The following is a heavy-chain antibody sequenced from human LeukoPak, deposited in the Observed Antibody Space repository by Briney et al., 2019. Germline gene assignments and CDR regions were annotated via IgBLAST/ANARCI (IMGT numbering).Heavy chain of an antibody. J-gene: IGHJ6*03. V-gene: IGHV3-30*02. CDR1: GLTFSSYG. CDR3: AKVIRSVYYMDV. Sequence: GGSLRLSCAASGLTFSSYGMHWVRQAPGKGLEWVAFIRYDGSNKYYADSVKGRFTISRDNSKNTLYLQMNSLRAEDTAVYYCAKVIRSVYYMDVWGKGTTVTVSS. CDR2: IRYDGSNK. D-gene: IGHD3-3*01.